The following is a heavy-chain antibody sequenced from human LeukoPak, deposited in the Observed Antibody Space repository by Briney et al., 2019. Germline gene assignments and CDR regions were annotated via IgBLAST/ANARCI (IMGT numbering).Heavy chain of an antibody. CDR1: GGSFSGYY. V-gene: IGHV4-34*01. D-gene: IGHD2-2*02. CDR3: ARQRGSYQPLYRWDWFDP. CDR2: INHSGST. J-gene: IGHJ5*02. Sequence: SETLSLTCAVYGGSFSGYYWSWIRQPPGKGLEWIGEINHSGSTNYNPSLKSRVTISVDTSKNQFSLKLSSVTAADTAVYYCARQRGSYQPLYRWDWFDPWGQGTLVTVSS.